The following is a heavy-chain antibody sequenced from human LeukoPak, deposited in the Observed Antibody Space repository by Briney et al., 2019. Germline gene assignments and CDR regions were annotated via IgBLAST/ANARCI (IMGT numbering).Heavy chain of an antibody. D-gene: IGHD4-17*01. CDR2: INHSGST. Sequence: SETLSLTCAVYGGSFRGYYGSWVRQPPGKGLGWIGEINHSGSTNYNPSLKSRVTISVDTAKNDFSLTVSCVPAAYTAVYYCARLSYGDYAGYWGQGTLVTVSS. J-gene: IGHJ4*02. CDR1: GGSFRGYY. V-gene: IGHV4-34*01. CDR3: ARLSYGDYAGY.